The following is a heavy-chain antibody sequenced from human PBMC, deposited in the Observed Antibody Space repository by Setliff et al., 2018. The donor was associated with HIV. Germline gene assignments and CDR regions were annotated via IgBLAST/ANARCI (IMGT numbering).Heavy chain of an antibody. CDR2: ISGSAGST. CDR3: AKAARDYYDSSGYYIGIDY. J-gene: IGHJ4*02. Sequence: PGGSLRLSCAASGFTFSSYAMSWVRQAPEKGLDWVSAISGSAGSTYYADSVKGRFTISRDNSKSTLYLQMNSLRAEDTAVYYCAKAARDYYDSSGYYIGIDYWGRGTLVTVSS. D-gene: IGHD3-22*01. CDR1: GFTFSSYA. V-gene: IGHV3-23*01.